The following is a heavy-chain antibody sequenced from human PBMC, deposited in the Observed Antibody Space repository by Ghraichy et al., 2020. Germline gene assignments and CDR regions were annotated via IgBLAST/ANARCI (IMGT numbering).Heavy chain of an antibody. Sequence: GGSLRLSCVTSGFTFSDYAMNWVRQAPGKGLEWVSVLSDIGTDTYYADSVKGRFTISRDNSKNTLHLQMDSLKVEDTAVYYCAKANRPTYIQKAFDSWGQEPWSPSPQ. CDR2: LSDIGTDT. V-gene: IGHV3-23*01. J-gene: IGHJ4*01. CDR3: AKANRPTYIQKAFDS. D-gene: IGHD1-14*01. CDR1: GFTFSDYA.